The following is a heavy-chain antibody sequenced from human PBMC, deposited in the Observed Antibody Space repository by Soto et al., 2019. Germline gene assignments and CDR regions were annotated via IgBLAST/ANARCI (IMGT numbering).Heavy chain of an antibody. CDR3: TRPALLVTTFDY. V-gene: IGHV3-30*03. CDR1: GFTFSTYG. CDR2: ISYDGSNK. J-gene: IGHJ4*02. Sequence: GGSLRLSCAASGFTFSTYGMHWVRQAPGKGLEWVAVISYDGSNKYYADSVKGRFTISRDNSKNTLFLQMDSLRAEDTAVYYCTRPALLVTTFDYWGQGILVTVSS. D-gene: IGHD4-17*01.